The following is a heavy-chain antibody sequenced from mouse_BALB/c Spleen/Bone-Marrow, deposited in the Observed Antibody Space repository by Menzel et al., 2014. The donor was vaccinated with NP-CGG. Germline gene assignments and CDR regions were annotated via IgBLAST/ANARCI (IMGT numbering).Heavy chain of an antibody. CDR2: INPGSGGI. CDR3: ARSIYDGYSESMDY. D-gene: IGHD2-3*01. J-gene: IGHJ4*01. CDR1: GYAFTNYL. V-gene: IGHV1-54*03. Sequence: QVQLKESGTDLVRPGTSVKVSCKASGYAFTNYLIEWIKQRPGQGLEWIGVINPGSGGINYNERFKGKATLTADKSFSTAYMHLSSLTSDDSAVYFCARSIYDGYSESMDYLGQGTSVTVSS.